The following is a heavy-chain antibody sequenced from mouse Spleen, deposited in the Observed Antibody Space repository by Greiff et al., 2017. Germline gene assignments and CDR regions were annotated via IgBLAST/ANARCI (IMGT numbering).Heavy chain of an antibody. J-gene: IGHJ2*01. CDR1: GFTFSDYG. Sequence: EVQLVESGGGLVKPGGSLKLSCAASGFTFSDYGMHWVRQAPENGLEWVAYISSGSSTIYYADTVKGRFTISRDNAKNTLFLQMTSLRSEDTAMYYCARLLRPYYFDYWGQGTTLTVSS. CDR2: ISSGSSTI. CDR3: ARLLRPYYFDY. V-gene: IGHV5-17*01. D-gene: IGHD1-2*01.